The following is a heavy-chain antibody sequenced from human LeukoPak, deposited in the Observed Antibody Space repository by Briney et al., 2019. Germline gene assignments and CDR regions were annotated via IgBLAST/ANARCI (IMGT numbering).Heavy chain of an antibody. V-gene: IGHV4-39*01. J-gene: IGHJ3*02. CDR3: ARHRDGSGSYWSAFDI. CDR1: GGSISSSSYY. D-gene: IGHD3-10*01. CDR2: IYYSGST. Sequence: SETLSLTCTASGGSISSSSYYWGWIRQPPGKGLEWIGSIYYSGSTYYNPSLKSRVTISVDTSKNQFSLKLSSVTAADTAVYYCARHRDGSGSYWSAFDIWGQGTMVTVSS.